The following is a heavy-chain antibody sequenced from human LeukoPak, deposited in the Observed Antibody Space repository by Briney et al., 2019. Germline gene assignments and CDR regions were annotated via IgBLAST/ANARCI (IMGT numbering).Heavy chain of an antibody. CDR3: ARDNGIAVAGPRFDY. J-gene: IGHJ4*02. D-gene: IGHD6-19*01. CDR2: IYYSGST. Sequence: SETLSLTCTVSGGSISSYYWSWIRQPSGKGLEWIGYIYYSGSTNYNPSLKSRVTISVGTSKNQFSLKLSSVTAADTAVYYCARDNGIAVAGPRFDYWGQGTLVTVSS. CDR1: GGSISSYY. V-gene: IGHV4-59*01.